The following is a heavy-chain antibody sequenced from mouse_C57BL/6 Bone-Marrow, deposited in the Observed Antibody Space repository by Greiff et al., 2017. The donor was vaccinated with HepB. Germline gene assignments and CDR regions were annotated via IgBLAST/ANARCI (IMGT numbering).Heavy chain of an antibody. CDR3: TRSFHLAYYLDY. V-gene: IGHV1-15*01. CDR2: IDPETGGT. J-gene: IGHJ2*01. CDR1: GYTFTDYE. Sequence: VQLQQSGAELVRPGASVTLSCKASGYTFTDYEMHWVKQTPVHGLEWIGAIDPETGGTAYNQKFKGKAILTADKSSSTAYMELRSLTSEDSAVYYCTRSFHLAYYLDYWGQGTTLTVSS.